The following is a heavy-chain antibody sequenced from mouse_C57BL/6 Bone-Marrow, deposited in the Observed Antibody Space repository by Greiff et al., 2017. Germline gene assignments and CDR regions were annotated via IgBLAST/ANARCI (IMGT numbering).Heavy chain of an antibody. V-gene: IGHV1-19*01. CDR1: GYTFTDYY. Sequence: EVQLQQSGPVLVKPGASVKMSCKASGYTFTDYYMNWVKQSPGKSLEWIGVINPYNGGTSSNHKFTGQVTLTVDKSSSTAYRELNSLTSEDAAVYYCARGGSSWFAYWGQGTLVTVSA. J-gene: IGHJ3*01. CDR2: INPYNGGT. CDR3: ARGGSSWFAY.